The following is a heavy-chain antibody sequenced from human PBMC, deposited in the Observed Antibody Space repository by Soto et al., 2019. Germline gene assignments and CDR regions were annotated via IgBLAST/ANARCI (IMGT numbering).Heavy chain of an antibody. J-gene: IGHJ4*02. V-gene: IGHV1-46*01. CDR3: ARGGHVVVVTAALDY. Sequence: QVQLMQSGAEVKKPGALVKVSCKASGDTFTDYYIHWVRQAPGQGLGWMGTVNPSGGHTTYAQHFLGRVTMTRDTSTVTLYMELTSLTSDDTAIYYCARGGHVVVVTAALDYWGQGTLVTVSS. CDR1: GDTFTDYY. D-gene: IGHD2-21*02. CDR2: VNPSGGHT.